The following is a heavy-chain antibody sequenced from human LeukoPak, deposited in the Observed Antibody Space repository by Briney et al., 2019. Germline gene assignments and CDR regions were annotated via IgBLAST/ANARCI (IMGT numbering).Heavy chain of an antibody. D-gene: IGHD6-19*01. V-gene: IGHV4-59*08. CDR3: ARNIAVAGTGGD. CDR2: IYYSGST. CDR1: GGSISSYY. Sequence: SETLSLTCTVSGGSISSYYWSWIRQPAGKGLEWIGYIYYSGSTNYNPSLKSRVTISVDTSKNQFSLKLSSVTAADTAVYYCARNIAVAGTGGDWGQGTLVTVSS. J-gene: IGHJ4*02.